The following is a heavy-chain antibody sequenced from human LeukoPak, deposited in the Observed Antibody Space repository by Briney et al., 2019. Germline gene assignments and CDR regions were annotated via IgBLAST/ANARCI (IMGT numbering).Heavy chain of an antibody. Sequence: GASVKVSCKASGYTFTGYYMHWVRQAPGQGLEWMGWINPNSGGTNYAQKFQGRVTMTRDTSISTAYMDLSRLRSDDTAVYYCARVYDDYGTTYYMDVWGKGTTVTVSS. V-gene: IGHV1-2*02. CDR1: GYTFTGYY. CDR2: INPNSGGT. D-gene: IGHD4-17*01. J-gene: IGHJ6*03. CDR3: ARVYDDYGTTYYMDV.